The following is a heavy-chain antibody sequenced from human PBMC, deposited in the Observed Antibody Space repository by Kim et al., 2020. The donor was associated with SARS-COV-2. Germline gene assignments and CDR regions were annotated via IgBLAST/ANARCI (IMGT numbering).Heavy chain of an antibody. D-gene: IGHD3-16*02. CDR3: VRAPLVPRYFDS. CDR1: GGSISDYY. Sequence: SETLSLTCNVSGGSISDYYWGWIRQPPGKGLEWIGYIYYSGSTNYNSSLMSRVTISVYVSKNQFSLKLSSVTTADTAVYYCVRAPLVPRYFDSWGQGTLVTVSS. J-gene: IGHJ4*02. V-gene: IGHV4-59*01. CDR2: IYYSGST.